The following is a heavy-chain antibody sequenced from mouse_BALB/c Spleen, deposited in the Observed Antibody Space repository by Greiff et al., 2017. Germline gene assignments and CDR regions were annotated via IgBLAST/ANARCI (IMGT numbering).Heavy chain of an antibody. J-gene: IGHJ3*01. CDR2: ISSGGSYT. D-gene: IGHD2-4*01. CDR1: GFTFSSYG. Sequence: EVNLVESGGDLVKPGGSLKLSCAASGFTFSSYGMSWVRQTPDKRLEWVATISSGGSYTYYPDSVKGRFTISRDNAKNTLYLQMSSLKSEDTAMYYCARDDYWFAYWGQGTLVTVSA. V-gene: IGHV5-6*01. CDR3: ARDDYWFAY.